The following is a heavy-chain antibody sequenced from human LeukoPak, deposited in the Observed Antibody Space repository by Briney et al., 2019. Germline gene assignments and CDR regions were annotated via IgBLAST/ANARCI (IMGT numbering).Heavy chain of an antibody. CDR1: GFSLSTSGVG. Sequence: SGPTLVNPTQTLTLTCTFSGFSLSTSGVGVGWIRQPPGKALEWLALIYWNDDKRYSPSLKSRLTITKDTSKNQVVLTMTNMDPVDTATYYCAHTYYYDSSGFADYWGQGTLVTVSS. CDR3: AHTYYYDSSGFADY. V-gene: IGHV2-5*01. D-gene: IGHD3-22*01. J-gene: IGHJ4*02. CDR2: IYWNDDK.